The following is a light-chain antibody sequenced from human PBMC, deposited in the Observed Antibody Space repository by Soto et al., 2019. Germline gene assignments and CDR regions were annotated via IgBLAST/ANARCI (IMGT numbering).Light chain of an antibody. V-gene: IGKV4-1*01. J-gene: IGKJ2*01. CDR1: QSVLYSSNNKNY. CDR3: QQYYSTPYT. CDR2: WAS. Sequence: DIVMTQSPDSLVVSLGERATINCKSSQSVLYSSNNKNYLAWYQQKPGQPPKLLIYWASTRESGVPDRFSGSGSGTDFTLTISSLQAEDVAVYYCQQYYSTPYTFGQGTNLEIK.